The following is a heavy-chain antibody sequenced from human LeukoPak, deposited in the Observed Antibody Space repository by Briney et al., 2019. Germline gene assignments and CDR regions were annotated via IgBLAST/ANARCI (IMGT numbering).Heavy chain of an antibody. Sequence: ASVKVSCKASGYTFTSYGIRWVRQAPGQGLEWMGWISAYNGNTNYAQKLQGRVTMTTDTSTSTAYMELRSLRSDDTAVYYCARASVLRFLEWFAADWGQGTLVTVSS. J-gene: IGHJ4*02. CDR3: ARASVLRFLEWFAAD. D-gene: IGHD3-3*01. CDR2: ISAYNGNT. V-gene: IGHV1-18*01. CDR1: GYTFTSYG.